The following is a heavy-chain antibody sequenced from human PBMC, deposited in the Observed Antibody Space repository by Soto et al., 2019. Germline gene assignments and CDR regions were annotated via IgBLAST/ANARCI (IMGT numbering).Heavy chain of an antibody. CDR1: GYSFTSYW. CDR2: IDPSDSYT. D-gene: IGHD4-17*01. J-gene: IGHJ6*02. Sequence: PGESLKISCKGSGYSFTSYWISWVRQMPGKGLEWMGRIDPSDSYTNYSPSFQGHVTISADKSISTAYLQWSSLKASDTAMYYCASSDPGYGDYHYYYGMDVWGQGTTVTVSS. CDR3: ASSDPGYGDYHYYYGMDV. V-gene: IGHV5-10-1*01.